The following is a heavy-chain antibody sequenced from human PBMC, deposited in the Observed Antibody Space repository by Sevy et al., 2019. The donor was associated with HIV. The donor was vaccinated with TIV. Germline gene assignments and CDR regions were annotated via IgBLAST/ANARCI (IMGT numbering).Heavy chain of an antibody. V-gene: IGHV3-48*03. Sequence: GGSLRLSCAASGFTFSTYEMNWVRQAPGKGLEWVSYISSSGSTIYYATSVKGRFTISRDNAKNSLSLQMNSLRAEDTAVYYCARGEWGGVNYWGQGTLVTVSS. D-gene: IGHD3-16*01. CDR2: ISSSGSTI. J-gene: IGHJ4*02. CDR1: GFTFSTYE. CDR3: ARGEWGGVNY.